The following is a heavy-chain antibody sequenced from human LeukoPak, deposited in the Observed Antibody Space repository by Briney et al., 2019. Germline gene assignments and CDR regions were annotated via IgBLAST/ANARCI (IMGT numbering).Heavy chain of an antibody. CDR1: GFTFSSYW. CDR3: AREWFGELYYFGY. J-gene: IGHJ4*02. V-gene: IGHV3-74*01. D-gene: IGHD3-10*01. CDR2: INSDGSSA. Sequence: GGSLRLSCAASGFTFSSYWMHWVRQAPGKGLVWVSRINSDGSSANYADSVKGRFTISRDNAKNTLYLQMNSLRAEDTAVYYCAREWFGELYYFGYWGQGTLVTVSS.